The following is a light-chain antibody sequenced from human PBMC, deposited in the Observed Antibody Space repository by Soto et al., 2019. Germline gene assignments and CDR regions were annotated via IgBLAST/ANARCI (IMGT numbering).Light chain of an antibody. CDR2: DVS. J-gene: IGLJ1*01. V-gene: IGLV2-11*01. CDR3: CSYAGSYTFARNV. CDR1: SSDVAIYNY. Sequence: QSARTRPRSVSGSPGQSVTISCTGTSSDVAIYNYISWYQQHPGEAPKLMIHDVSERPSGVPDRFSGSKSGNTASLTISGLQAEDEADYYCCSYAGSYTFARNVFGTGTKVTVL.